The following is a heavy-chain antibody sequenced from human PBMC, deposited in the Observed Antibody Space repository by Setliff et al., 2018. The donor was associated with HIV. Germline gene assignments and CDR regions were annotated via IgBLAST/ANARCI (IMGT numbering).Heavy chain of an antibody. CDR3: TTGDTNPIYPQYMDI. CDR1: GFTFSPYW. D-gene: IGHD2-21*01. CDR2: ISSSSSTI. J-gene: IGHJ6*03. Sequence: GGSLRLSCAVSGFTFSPYWMHWVRQVSGKGLEWVSSISSSSSTIYYADSVKGRFTISRDNAKNSLYLQMNSLRAEDTAVYYCTTGDTNPIYPQYMDIWGRGTTVTVSS. V-gene: IGHV3-21*01.